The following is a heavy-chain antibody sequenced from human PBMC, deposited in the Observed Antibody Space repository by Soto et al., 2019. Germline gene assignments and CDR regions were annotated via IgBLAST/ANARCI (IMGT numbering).Heavy chain of an antibody. CDR3: ARAPGGSGRGYFDY. D-gene: IGHD3-10*01. CDR2: IYHSGSS. Sequence: QVQLQESGPGLVKPSGTLSLTCAVSGGLISRSNWWSWARQPPGKGLEWIGEIYHSGSSNYNPSLKRRVTISVYKSKNQFSLKLNSVTASDTAVYYCARAPGGSGRGYFDYWGQGALVTVSS. J-gene: IGHJ4*02. V-gene: IGHV4-4*02. CDR1: GGLISRSNW.